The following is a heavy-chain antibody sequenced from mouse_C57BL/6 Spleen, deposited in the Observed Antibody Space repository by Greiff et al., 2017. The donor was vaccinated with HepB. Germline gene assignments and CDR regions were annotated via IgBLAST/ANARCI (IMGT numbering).Heavy chain of an antibody. J-gene: IGHJ4*01. D-gene: IGHD4-1*01. V-gene: IGHV7-1*01. CDR1: GFTFSDFY. CDR2: SRNKANDYTT. Sequence: EVKLVESGGGLVQSGRSLRLSCATSGFTFSDFYMEWVRQAPGKGLEWIAASRNKANDYTTEYSASVKGRFIVSRDTSQSILYLQMNALRAEDTAIYYCARDLTGTGAMDYWGQGTSVTVSS. CDR3: ARDLTGTGAMDY.